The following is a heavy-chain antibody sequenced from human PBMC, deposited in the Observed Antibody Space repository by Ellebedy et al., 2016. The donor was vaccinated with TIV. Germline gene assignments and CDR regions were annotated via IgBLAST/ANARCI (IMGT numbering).Heavy chain of an antibody. V-gene: IGHV3-30-3*01. CDR3: ARGNRLNSGWSRTYWYFDV. CDR2: LCYGGDNA. D-gene: IGHD6-19*01. CDR1: GFTFSSYA. J-gene: IGHJ2*01. Sequence: GESLKISCAASGFTFSSYAMHWVRQAPGKGLEWVAVLCYGGDNAYYADSVKGRFTISRDKSSNTLHLQMDRLRAEDTAVYYCARGNRLNSGWSRTYWYFDVWGRGTLVAVSS.